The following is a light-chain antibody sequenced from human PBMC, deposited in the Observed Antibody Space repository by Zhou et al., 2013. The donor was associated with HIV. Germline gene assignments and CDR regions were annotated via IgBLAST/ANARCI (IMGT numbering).Light chain of an antibody. V-gene: IGKV1-NL1*01. CDR3: QQYYSTPRT. CDR2: AAS. CDR1: QVISNS. Sequence: DIQMTQSPSSLSASVGDRVTITCRASQVISNSLAWYQQKPGKAPKVLLYAASRLESGVPSRFSGSGSGTDYTLTISSLRPEDFVSYYCQQYYSTPRTFGQGTKVEIK. J-gene: IGKJ1*01.